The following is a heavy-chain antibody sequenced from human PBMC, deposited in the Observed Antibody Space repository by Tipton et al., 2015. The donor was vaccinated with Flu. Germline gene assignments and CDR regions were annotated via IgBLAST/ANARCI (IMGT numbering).Heavy chain of an antibody. J-gene: IGHJ4*02. Sequence: TLSLTCTVSGGSMNNDYWSWIRQPPGKGLEYIGYIHYSGNTKYNPSLKSRVTISVDTSKNQFSLKLSSVTAADTAVYYCARTPPRGGFDYWGQGTLVTVSS. CDR1: GGSMNNDY. CDR2: IHYSGNT. CDR3: ARTPPRGGFDY. V-gene: IGHV4-59*01.